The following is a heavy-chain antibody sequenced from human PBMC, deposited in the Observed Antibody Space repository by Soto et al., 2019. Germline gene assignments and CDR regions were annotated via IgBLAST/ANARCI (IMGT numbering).Heavy chain of an antibody. CDR3: ARESEDLTSNFDY. V-gene: IGHV3-21*01. J-gene: IGHJ4*02. CDR2: ISSTTNYI. CDR1: GFAVSANY. Sequence: GGSLRLSCAASGFAVSANYVNWVRQAPGKGLEWVSSISSTTNYIYYADSMKGRFTVSRDNAKNSVYLHMNSLSAEDTAVYYCARESEDLTSNFDYWGQGTLVTVSS.